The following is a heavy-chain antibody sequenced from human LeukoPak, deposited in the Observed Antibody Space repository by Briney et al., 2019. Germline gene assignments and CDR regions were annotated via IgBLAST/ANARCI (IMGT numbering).Heavy chain of an antibody. V-gene: IGHV3-11*01. D-gene: IGHD5-24*01. J-gene: IGHJ5*02. Sequence: PGGSLRLSCAASGFTFSDYYMSWIRQAPGKGLEWVSYISSSGSTIYYADSVKGRFTISRDNAKNSLYLQMNSLRAEDTAVYYCARVPEMASVWFDPWGQGTLVTVSS. CDR2: ISSSGSTI. CDR3: ARVPEMASVWFDP. CDR1: GFTFSDYY.